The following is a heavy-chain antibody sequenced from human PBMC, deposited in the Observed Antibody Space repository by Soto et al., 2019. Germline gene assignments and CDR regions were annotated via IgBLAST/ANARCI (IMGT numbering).Heavy chain of an antibody. D-gene: IGHD6-19*01. CDR1: GFTFSSYG. V-gene: IGHV3-30*03. J-gene: IGHJ4*02. Sequence: QVQLVESGGGVVQPGRSLRLSCAASGFTFSSYGMHWVRQAPGKGLEWVAVISYDGSNKYYADCVKGRFTISRDNSNNPLYLQMNSLIAEDTAVYYRARNEIAVADSYFDYWRQGPLVTVSS. CDR3: ARNEIAVADSYFDY. CDR2: ISYDGSNK.